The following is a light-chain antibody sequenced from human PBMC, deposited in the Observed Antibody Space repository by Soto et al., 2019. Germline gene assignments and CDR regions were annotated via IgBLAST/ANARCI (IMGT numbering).Light chain of an antibody. CDR2: GNR. CDR1: SSNLGAGYD. Sequence: QSALTQPPSVSGAPGQRVTISCTGSSSNLGAGYDVHWYQLLPGTAPNHHIYGNRNRPSGVPDRFSGSKSGTSASLAITGLQAEDEADYYCQSYDNSLGVCYVFGTGTKVT. CDR3: QSYDNSLGVCYV. V-gene: IGLV1-40*01. J-gene: IGLJ1*01.